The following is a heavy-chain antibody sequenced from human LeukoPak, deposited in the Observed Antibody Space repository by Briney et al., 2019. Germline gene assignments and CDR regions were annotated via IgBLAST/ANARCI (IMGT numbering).Heavy chain of an antibody. V-gene: IGHV4-4*07. Sequence: PSETPSLTCTVSGGSISSYYWSWIRQPAGKGLEWIGRIYTSGSTNYNPSLTSRVTMSVDTSKNQFSLKLSSVTAADTAVYYCARGDYYDSSGYYYLDYWGQGTLVSVSS. CDR2: IYTSGST. CDR3: ARGDYYDSSGYYYLDY. J-gene: IGHJ4*02. CDR1: GGSISSYY. D-gene: IGHD3-22*01.